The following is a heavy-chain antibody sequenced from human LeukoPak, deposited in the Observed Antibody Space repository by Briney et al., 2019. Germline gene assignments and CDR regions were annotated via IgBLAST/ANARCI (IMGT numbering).Heavy chain of an antibody. CDR3: ARDGEPAVPGGAYFYGMDV. D-gene: IGHD6-19*01. CDR2: INPNSGGT. Sequence: GASVKVSCKASGYTFTGYYMHWVRQAPGQGLEWMGWINPNSGGTNYAQKFQGRVTMTGDTSTSTVYMELSSLTSDDTAVYYCARDGEPAVPGGAYFYGMDVWGQGTTVTVSS. V-gene: IGHV1-2*02. CDR1: GYTFTGYY. J-gene: IGHJ6*02.